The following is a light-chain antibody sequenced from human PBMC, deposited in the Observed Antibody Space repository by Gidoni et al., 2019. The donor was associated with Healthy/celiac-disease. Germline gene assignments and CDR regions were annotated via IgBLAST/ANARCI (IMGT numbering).Light chain of an antibody. CDR1: QSVSSY. CDR3: QQRSNWSWT. CDR2: DAS. V-gene: IGKV3-11*01. J-gene: IGKJ1*01. Sequence: EIVLTQSPATLSLSPGERATLSCRASQSVSSYLAWYQQKPGRAPRLLIYDASNRATGIPARVSGNGSGTDFTLTISSLEPEDFAVYYCQQRSNWSWTFGQGTKVEIK.